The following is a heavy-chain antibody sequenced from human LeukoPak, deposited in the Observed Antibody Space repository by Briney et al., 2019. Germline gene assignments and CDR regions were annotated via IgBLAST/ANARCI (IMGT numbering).Heavy chain of an antibody. J-gene: IGHJ5*02. CDR1: GGTFSSYA. Sequence: ASVKVSCKASGGTFSSYAISWVRQAPGQGLEWMGWISAYNGNTNYAQKFQGRVTMTTDTSTRTAYMELRSLRSDDTAVYYCARGLEWLTRRHNWFDPWGQGTLVTVSS. CDR3: ARGLEWLTRRHNWFDP. V-gene: IGHV1-18*01. D-gene: IGHD3-3*01. CDR2: ISAYNGNT.